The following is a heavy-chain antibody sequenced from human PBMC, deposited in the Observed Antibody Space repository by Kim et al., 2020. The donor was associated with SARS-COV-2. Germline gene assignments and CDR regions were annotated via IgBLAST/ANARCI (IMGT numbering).Heavy chain of an antibody. CDR1: GGSITNYY. CDR2: IFYSGTT. Sequence: SETLSLTCTVSGGSITNYYYNWIRQPPGKELEWMGYIFYSGTTNYNPSFKSRVTISLDTSKNQFSLMLTSVLAADKAAYFCASEGTIQLAKVGGQGTL. J-gene: IGHJ4*02. CDR3: ASEGTIQLAKV. D-gene: IGHD6-6*01. V-gene: IGHV4-59*13.